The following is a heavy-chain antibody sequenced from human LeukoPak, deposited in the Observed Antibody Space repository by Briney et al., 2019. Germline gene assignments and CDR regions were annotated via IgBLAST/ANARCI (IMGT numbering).Heavy chain of an antibody. J-gene: IGHJ4*02. Sequence: GGSLRLSCAASGFTFSSYAMHWVRQAPGKGLEWVAVISYDGSNKYYADSVKGRFTISRDNSKNTLYLQMNSLRAEDTAVYYCARGRGSSTSHISDYWGQGTLVTVSS. CDR2: ISYDGSNK. D-gene: IGHD2-2*01. CDR1: GFTFSSYA. CDR3: ARGRGSSTSHISDY. V-gene: IGHV3-30-3*01.